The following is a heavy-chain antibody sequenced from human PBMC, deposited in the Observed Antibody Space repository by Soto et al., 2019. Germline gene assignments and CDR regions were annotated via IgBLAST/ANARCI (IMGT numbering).Heavy chain of an antibody. V-gene: IGHV3-7*03. D-gene: IGHD5-12*01. Sequence: XGSMTLSCEASGFDLRSYWMSWVRQAPGKGLEWVASIKEDGSEEFYVDSVQGRFTISRDDSKNIVYLQMNSLKTEDSAVYFCTRGYGGYETSPHYFDSWGQGTLVTVSS. CDR3: TRGYGGYETSPHYFDS. J-gene: IGHJ4*02. CDR2: IKEDGSEE. CDR1: GFDLRSYW.